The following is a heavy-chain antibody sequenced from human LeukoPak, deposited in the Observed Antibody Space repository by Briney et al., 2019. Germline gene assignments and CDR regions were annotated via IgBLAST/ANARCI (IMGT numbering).Heavy chain of an antibody. Sequence: ASVKVSCTASGYTFTSYGISWVRQAPGQGLEWMGWISAYNGNTNYAQKLQGRVTMTTDTSTSTAYMELRSLRSDDTAVYYCARRVTAIGYYYYGMDVWGQGTTVTVSS. D-gene: IGHD2-21*02. V-gene: IGHV1-18*01. CDR2: ISAYNGNT. CDR3: ARRVTAIGYYYYGMDV. CDR1: GYTFTSYG. J-gene: IGHJ6*02.